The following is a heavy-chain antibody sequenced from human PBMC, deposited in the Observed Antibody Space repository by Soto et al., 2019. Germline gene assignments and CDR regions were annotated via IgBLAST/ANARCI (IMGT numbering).Heavy chain of an antibody. Sequence: PGGSLRLSCAASVFTFSDYYMTWIRQAPGKGLEWVSYIGLGSSTKYYADSVEGRFTISRDNAKNSLYLQMNSLRAEDTAVYYCARDQLYYNDISGRPLNAFDVWGQGTMVTVSS. CDR2: IGLGSSTK. V-gene: IGHV3-11*04. CDR3: ARDQLYYNDISGRPLNAFDV. CDR1: VFTFSDYY. D-gene: IGHD3-22*01. J-gene: IGHJ3*01.